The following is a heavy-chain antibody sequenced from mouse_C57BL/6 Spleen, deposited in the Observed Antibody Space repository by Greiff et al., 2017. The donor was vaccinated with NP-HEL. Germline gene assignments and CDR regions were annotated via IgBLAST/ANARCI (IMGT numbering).Heavy chain of an antibody. CDR1: GYTFTSYW. V-gene: IGHV1-59*01. CDR3: ARNYGSSEAY. Sequence: QVQLQQPGAELVRPGPSVKLSCKASGYTFTSYWMHWVKQRPGQGLEWIGVIDPSDSYTNYNQKFKGKATLTVDTSSSTAYMQLSSLTSEDSAVYYCARNYGSSEAYWGQGTLVTVSA. J-gene: IGHJ3*01. D-gene: IGHD1-1*01. CDR2: IDPSDSYT.